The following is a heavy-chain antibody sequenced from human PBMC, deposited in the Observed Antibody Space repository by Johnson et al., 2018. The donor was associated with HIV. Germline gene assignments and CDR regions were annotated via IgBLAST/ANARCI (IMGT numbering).Heavy chain of an antibody. CDR2: ISNDGSNK. J-gene: IGHJ3*02. Sequence: QVQLVESGGGVVQPGRSLRLSCAAFGFTFSNYGVHWVRQAPGKGLEWVAVISNDGSNKYYADSVKGRFTISRDNSKNTLYVQMNSLRGEDTAVYYCAKGQVVVAATSAFDIWGQGTMVTVSS. D-gene: IGHD2-15*01. CDR1: GFTFSNYG. V-gene: IGHV3-30*18. CDR3: AKGQVVVAATSAFDI.